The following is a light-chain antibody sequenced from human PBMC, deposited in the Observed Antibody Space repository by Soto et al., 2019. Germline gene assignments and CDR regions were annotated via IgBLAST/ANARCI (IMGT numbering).Light chain of an antibody. CDR3: SLYTSENTYV. J-gene: IGLJ1*01. Sequence: QAVLTQPASVSGSPGQSITISCTGTSSDVGSQNLVSWYQQHPGKAPKLMIYEGTKRPSGVSNRFSGSKSGNTASLTISGLQAEDEADYYCSLYTSENTYVFGTGTKLTVL. CDR1: SSDVGSQNL. CDR2: EGT. V-gene: IGLV2-14*02.